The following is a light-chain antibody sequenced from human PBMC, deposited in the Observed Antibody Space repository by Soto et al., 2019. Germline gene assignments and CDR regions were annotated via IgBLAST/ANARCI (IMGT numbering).Light chain of an antibody. J-gene: IGLJ3*02. CDR1: SSDVGGYNF. CDR2: EVA. Sequence: QSALTQTASVSGSPGQSITMSCTGTSSDVGGYNFVSWYQQHPGKAPKLIVHEVANRLSGVSGRFSGSKSGNTAFLTISGLQDEDDAVYYFCSRSSSITWMFGGGTKLTVL. V-gene: IGLV2-14*03. CDR3: CSRSSSITWM.